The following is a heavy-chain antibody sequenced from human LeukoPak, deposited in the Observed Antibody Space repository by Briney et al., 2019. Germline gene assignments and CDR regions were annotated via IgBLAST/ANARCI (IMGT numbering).Heavy chain of an antibody. Sequence: ASVKVSCKASGYTFTSYDINWVRQAPGQGLEWMGWLSPKSGDAGYAQKFQGRVTMTVNTSINTAYMELSSLRSEDTAVYYCARRGVASIRKWFDPWGQGTLVTVSS. D-gene: IGHD5-24*01. CDR2: LSPKSGDA. V-gene: IGHV1-8*02. CDR1: GYTFTSYD. J-gene: IGHJ5*02. CDR3: ARRGVASIRKWFDP.